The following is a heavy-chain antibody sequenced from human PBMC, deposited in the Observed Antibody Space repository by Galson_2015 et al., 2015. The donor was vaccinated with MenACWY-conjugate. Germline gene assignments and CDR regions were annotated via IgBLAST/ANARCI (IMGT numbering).Heavy chain of an antibody. J-gene: IGHJ6*02. V-gene: IGHV3-7*03. D-gene: IGHD4-17*01. Sequence: SLRLSCAASGFIFSNSWMDWVRQAPGKGLEWVGNIKQDGSERYYVESVKGRFIISRDNAKNSLYLRMNSLRAEDTAIYYCARGTVNALGTKYYGMDVRGQGTTVTVSS. CDR2: IKQDGSER. CDR3: ARGTVNALGTKYYGMDV. CDR1: GFIFSNSW.